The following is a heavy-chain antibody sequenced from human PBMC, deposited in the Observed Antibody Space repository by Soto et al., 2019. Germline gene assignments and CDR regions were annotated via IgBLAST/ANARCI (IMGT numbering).Heavy chain of an antibody. J-gene: IGHJ3*02. CDR1: GFTFSSYA. CDR3: AKGGRVNYYDTTDAFDI. CDR2: ISGSGGST. V-gene: IGHV3-23*01. Sequence: GGSLRLSCAASGFTFSSYAMSWVRQAPGKGLEWVSAISGSGGSTYYADSVKGRFTISRDNSKNTLYLQMNSLRAEDTAVYYCAKGGRVNYYDTTDAFDIWGQGTMVTVS. D-gene: IGHD3-22*01.